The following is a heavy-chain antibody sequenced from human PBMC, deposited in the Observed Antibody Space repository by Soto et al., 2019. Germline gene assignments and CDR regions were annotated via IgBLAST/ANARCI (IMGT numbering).Heavy chain of an antibody. D-gene: IGHD1-26*01. CDR3: PRYSASYWHYLDF. CDR2: IYPGASET. Sequence: GESLKISCKGSGYSFASHWVAWVRQMPEKGLEWIGTIYPGASETQYSSAFRGHVTISADTSVSTAYLQWRSLEATDSAIYYCPRYSASYWHYLDFWGQGPLVTVSS. CDR1: GYSFASHW. V-gene: IGHV5-51*01. J-gene: IGHJ4*02.